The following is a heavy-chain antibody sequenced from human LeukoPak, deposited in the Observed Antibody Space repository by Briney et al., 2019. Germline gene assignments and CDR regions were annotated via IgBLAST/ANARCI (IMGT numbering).Heavy chain of an antibody. D-gene: IGHD6-13*01. CDR1: GFTFSSYN. CDR3: AKVFYPAAGTGRVDFPFDY. CDR2: ISTSSSYI. J-gene: IGHJ4*02. Sequence: GGSLRLSCAASGFTFSSYNMNWVRQAPGKGLEWVSSISTSSSYIYYADSVKGRFTISRDNSKTTLYLQMNSLRAEDTAVYYCAKVFYPAAGTGRVDFPFDYWGQGTLVTVSS. V-gene: IGHV3-21*04.